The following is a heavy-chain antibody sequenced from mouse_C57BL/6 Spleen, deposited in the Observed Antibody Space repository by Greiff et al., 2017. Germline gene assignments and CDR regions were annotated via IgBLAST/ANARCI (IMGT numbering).Heavy chain of an antibody. CDR1: GYAFSSYW. D-gene: IGHD1-1*01. CDR3: ARSTRGRNYYFDC. Sequence: QVQLKQSGAELVKPGASVKISCKASGYAFSSYWMNWVKQRPGKGLEWIGQIYPGDGDTNYNGKFKGKATLTADKSSSTAYMQRSSLTSEDSAVYFCARSTRGRNYYFDCWGQGTTRTVSS. CDR2: IYPGDGDT. V-gene: IGHV1-80*01. J-gene: IGHJ2*01.